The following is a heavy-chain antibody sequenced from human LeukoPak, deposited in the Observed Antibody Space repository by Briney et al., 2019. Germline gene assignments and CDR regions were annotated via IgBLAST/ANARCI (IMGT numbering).Heavy chain of an antibody. Sequence: GESLKTSCKGSGYSFTSYWIGWLRQMPGKGLEWMGSIYPGDSDTRYSPSFQGQVTISADKSISTAHLQWSSLKASDTAMYYCAGWENYDYVWGSYRLADWGQGTLVTVSS. V-gene: IGHV5-51*01. J-gene: IGHJ4*02. CDR2: IYPGDSDT. CDR3: AGWENYDYVWGSYRLAD. CDR1: GYSFTSYW. D-gene: IGHD3-16*02.